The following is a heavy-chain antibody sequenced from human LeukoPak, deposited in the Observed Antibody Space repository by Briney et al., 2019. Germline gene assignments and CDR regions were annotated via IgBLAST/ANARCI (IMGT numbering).Heavy chain of an antibody. V-gene: IGHV3-23*01. D-gene: IGHD6-6*01. J-gene: IGHJ4*02. CDR1: GFTFSSYA. CDR3: AKVGGSTIASRRAIDY. Sequence: GGSLRLSCAASGFTFSSYAMSWVRQAPGKGLEWVSAIRASGSGTYYADSVKGRFTISRDNSNNTLYLQMTSLTAEDTAVYYCAKVGGSTIASRRAIDYWGQGTLVTVSS. CDR2: IRASGSGT.